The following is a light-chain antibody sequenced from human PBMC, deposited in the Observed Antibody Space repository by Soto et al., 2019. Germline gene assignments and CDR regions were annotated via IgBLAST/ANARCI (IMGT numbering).Light chain of an antibody. CDR3: QLYDDSPLYT. CDR2: GAT. V-gene: IGKV3D-15*01. CDR1: QSVSID. Sequence: EIVMTQSPATLSVSPGERATLSCRASQSVSIDLAWYQQKPGQAPRLLIYGATRRATGIPDRFSGSASGTDFTLTISRVEPEDFVVYYCQLYDDSPLYTFGQGTRLEIK. J-gene: IGKJ5*01.